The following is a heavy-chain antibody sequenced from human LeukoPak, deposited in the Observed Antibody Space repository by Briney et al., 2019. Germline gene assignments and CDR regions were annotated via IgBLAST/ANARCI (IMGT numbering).Heavy chain of an antibody. V-gene: IGHV3-7*01. CDR3: AKLRVGAIDY. Sequence: PGGSLRLSCTASGFTFSSYWMSWVRQAPGKGLEWVANIKQDGSEKYYVDSVKGRFTISRDNAKNSLYLQMNSLRAEDTAVFYCAKLRVGAIDYWGQGTLVTVSS. J-gene: IGHJ4*02. CDR2: IKQDGSEK. CDR1: GFTFSSYW. D-gene: IGHD1-26*01.